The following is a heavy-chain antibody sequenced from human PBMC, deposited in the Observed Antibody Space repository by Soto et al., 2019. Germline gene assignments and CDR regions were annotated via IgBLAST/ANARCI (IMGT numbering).Heavy chain of an antibody. V-gene: IGHV1-18*01. Sequence: QVQLVQSGAEVKKPGASVRVSCKASGYSFSNYGISWGRQAPGQGLEWMGWISGYNGKTKYEQKFQDRVTMTTDTSTSTVYMDLRSLRSDDTAVYYCARDGFGWELHSWGQVTLVSVSS. CDR1: GYSFSNYG. CDR3: ARDGFGWELHS. J-gene: IGHJ4*02. CDR2: ISGYNGKT. D-gene: IGHD1-26*01.